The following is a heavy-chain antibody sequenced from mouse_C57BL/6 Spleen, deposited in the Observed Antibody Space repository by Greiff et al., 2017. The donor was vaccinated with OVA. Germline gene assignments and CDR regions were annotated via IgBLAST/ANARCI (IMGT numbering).Heavy chain of an antibody. CDR1: GYAFSSYW. J-gene: IGHJ3*01. CDR3: ARGDYGNPAWFAY. Sequence: VKLMESGAELVKPGASVKISCKASGYAFSSYWMNWVKQRPGKGLEWIGQIYPGDGDTNYNGKFKGKATLTADKSSSTAYMQLSSLTSEDSAVYFCARGDYGNPAWFAYWGQGTLVTVSA. CDR2: IYPGDGDT. V-gene: IGHV1-80*01. D-gene: IGHD2-1*01.